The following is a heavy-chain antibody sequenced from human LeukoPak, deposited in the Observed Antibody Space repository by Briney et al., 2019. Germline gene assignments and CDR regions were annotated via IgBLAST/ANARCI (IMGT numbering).Heavy chain of an antibody. D-gene: IGHD3-16*01. CDR3: ARDPLRYLRVGHYDY. CDR1: GFTFSNSA. J-gene: IGHJ4*02. CDR2: IDYDSSHI. Sequence: PGGSLRLSCAASGFTFSNSAMNWVRQAPGKGLEWVSSIDYDSSHIYYAASVRGRFTISRGNARNSVYLQMNSLRVEDTAVYYCARDPLRYLRVGHYDYWGQGTLVAVSS. V-gene: IGHV3-21*01.